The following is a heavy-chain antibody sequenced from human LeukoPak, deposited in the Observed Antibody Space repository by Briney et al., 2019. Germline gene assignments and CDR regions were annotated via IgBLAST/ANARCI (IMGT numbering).Heavy chain of an antibody. J-gene: IGHJ4*02. CDR1: GFTFSSYE. CDR3: ARPGIAVAGEFFDY. V-gene: IGHV3-21*01. D-gene: IGHD6-19*01. Sequence: GGSLRLSCAASGFTFSSYEMNWVRQAPGKRLEWVSFIRSSSSYIYYADSVKGRFTISRDNAKNSLYLQMNSLRAEDTAVYYCARPGIAVAGEFFDYWGQGTLVTVSS. CDR2: IRSSSSYI.